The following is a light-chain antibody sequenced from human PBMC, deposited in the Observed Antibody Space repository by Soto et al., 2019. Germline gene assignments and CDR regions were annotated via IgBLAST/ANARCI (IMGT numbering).Light chain of an antibody. J-gene: IGLJ1*01. Sequence: QSVLTQPASVSSAPGQSSPISCIRTRSDIGGYNYVSWHQQHPGKAPKLMIYGAYERPLGVSNRFSGSKSGNTASLTISGLQNEDEADYYCCSYGDGRSYGFGCGT. CDR3: CSYGDGRSYG. CDR2: GAY. V-gene: IGLV2-14*03. CDR1: RSDIGGYNY.